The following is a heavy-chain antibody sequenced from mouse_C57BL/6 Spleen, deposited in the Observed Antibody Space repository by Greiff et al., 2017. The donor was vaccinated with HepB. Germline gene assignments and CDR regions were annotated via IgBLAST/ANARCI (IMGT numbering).Heavy chain of an antibody. D-gene: IGHD1-1*01. CDR1: GYTFTSYW. V-gene: IGHV1-55*01. J-gene: IGHJ2*01. Sequence: VQLQQSGAELVKPGASVKMSCKASGYTFTSYWITWVKQRPGQGLEWIGDIYPGSGSTNYNEKFKSKATLTVDTSSSTAYMQLSSLTSEDSAVYYWARKGFTTVVATKDYWGQGTTLTVSS. CDR2: IYPGSGST. CDR3: ARKGFTTVVATKDY.